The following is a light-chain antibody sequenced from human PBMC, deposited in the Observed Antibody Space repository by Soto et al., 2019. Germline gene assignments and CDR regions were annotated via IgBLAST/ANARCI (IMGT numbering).Light chain of an antibody. CDR1: QSVSSSY. V-gene: IGKV3-20*01. Sequence: EIVLTQSPGTLSLSPGERATLSCRASQSVSSSYLAWYQQKPGQAPRLLIYGASSMATGIPDRFSGSGSGTDFTLTISRLEAEDFAVYYCQQYCSSPLYTFGQGTKLEIK. CDR2: GAS. CDR3: QQYCSSPLYT. J-gene: IGKJ2*01.